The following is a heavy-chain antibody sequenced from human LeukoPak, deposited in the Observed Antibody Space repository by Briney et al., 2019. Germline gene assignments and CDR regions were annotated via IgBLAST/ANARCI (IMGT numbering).Heavy chain of an antibody. V-gene: IGHV3-74*01. D-gene: IGHD2-2*01. CDR1: GFTFSSYW. CDR2: INSDGSST. CDR3: ASHCSSTSCYDNRDY. J-gene: IGHJ4*02. Sequence: PGGSLRLSCAASGFTFSSYWMHWVRQAPGKGLVWVSRINSDGSSTSYADSVKGRFTISRDNAKNTLYLQMNSLRAEDTAVYYCASHCSSTSCYDNRDYWGQGTLVTVSS.